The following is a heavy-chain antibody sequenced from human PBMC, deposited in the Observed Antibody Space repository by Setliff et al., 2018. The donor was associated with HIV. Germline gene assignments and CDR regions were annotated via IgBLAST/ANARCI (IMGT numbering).Heavy chain of an antibody. J-gene: IGHJ4*02. CDR2: IIPIHGIA. CDR3: ARDHPGIAY. Sequence: SVKVSCKASGGTFSNYAINWVRQAPGQGLEWMGGIIPIHGIANYAQEFQGRVTITRDTSASTVYMELSSLRSEDTAMYYCARDHPGIAYWGQGTMVTSPQ. V-gene: IGHV1-69*10. CDR1: GGTFSNYA.